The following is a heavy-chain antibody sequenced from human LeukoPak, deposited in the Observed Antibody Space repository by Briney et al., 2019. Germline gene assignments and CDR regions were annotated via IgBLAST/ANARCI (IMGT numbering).Heavy chain of an antibody. V-gene: IGHV3-23*01. CDR2: ISCSGGST. CDR1: GFTFSSYA. Sequence: PGGSLRLSCAASGFTFSSYAMSWVRQAPGKGLEWVSAISCSGGSTYYADSEKGRFTISRDNSKNTLYLQMNSLRAEDTAVYYCAKDPRFLEWLFYGGAFDIWGQGTMVTVSS. D-gene: IGHD3-3*01. CDR3: AKDPRFLEWLFYGGAFDI. J-gene: IGHJ3*02.